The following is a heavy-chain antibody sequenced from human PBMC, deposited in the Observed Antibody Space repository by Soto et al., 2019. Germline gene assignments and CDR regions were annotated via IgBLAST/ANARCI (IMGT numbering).Heavy chain of an antibody. CDR3: AKVAGYCSSTTCSRDYYHYYGMAV. J-gene: IGHJ6*02. Sequence: LVESGGGVVQPGRSLRLSCAASGFTFSTYGMHWVRQAPGKGLEWVAVISYDGGNKYYGDSVKGRFTISRDNPKNTLYLQMNSLRPEDTAVYYCAKVAGYCSSTTCSRDYYHYYGMAVWGQGTTVTVSS. CDR2: ISYDGGNK. CDR1: GFTFSTYG. V-gene: IGHV3-30*18. D-gene: IGHD2-2*01.